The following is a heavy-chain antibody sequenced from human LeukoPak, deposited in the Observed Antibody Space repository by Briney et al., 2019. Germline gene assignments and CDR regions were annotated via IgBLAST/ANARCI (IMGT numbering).Heavy chain of an antibody. CDR1: GFSFSSYA. CDR3: AKYCKLSGYYLGGYDY. Sequence: PGGSLRLSCAASGFSFSSYAMGWVRQAPGKGLEWVSAITGSGGSTYYADSVKGRLTISRDNSKNTLFLQMNSLRAEDTAVYYCAKYCKLSGYYLGGYDYWGQGTLVTVSS. CDR2: ITGSGGST. J-gene: IGHJ4*02. D-gene: IGHD3-22*01. V-gene: IGHV3-23*01.